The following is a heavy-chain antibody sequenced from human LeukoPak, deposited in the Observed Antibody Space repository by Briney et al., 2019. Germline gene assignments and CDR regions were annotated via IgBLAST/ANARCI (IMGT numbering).Heavy chain of an antibody. V-gene: IGHV3-23*01. J-gene: IGHJ4*02. CDR2: ISGSGGST. CDR3: ANNYDFWSGYPSPPDY. CDR1: GFTFSNAW. Sequence: GGSLRLSCAASGFTFSNAWMNWVRQAPGKGLEWVSAISGSGGSTYYADSVKGRFTISRDNSKNTLYLQMNSLRAEDTAVYYCANNYDFWSGYPSPPDYWGQGTLVTVSS. D-gene: IGHD3-3*01.